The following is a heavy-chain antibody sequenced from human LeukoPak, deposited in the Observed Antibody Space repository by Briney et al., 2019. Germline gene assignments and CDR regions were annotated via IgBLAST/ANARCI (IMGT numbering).Heavy chain of an antibody. Sequence: SQTLSLTCTVSGGSISSGGYCWSWIRQHPGKGLEWIGYIYYSGSTYYNPSLKSRVTISVDTSKNQFSLKLSSVTAADTAVYYRARGRYYDSSGYFDYWGQGTLVTVSS. CDR1: GGSISSGGYC. CDR2: IYYSGST. CDR3: ARGRYYDSSGYFDY. D-gene: IGHD3-22*01. J-gene: IGHJ4*02. V-gene: IGHV4-31*03.